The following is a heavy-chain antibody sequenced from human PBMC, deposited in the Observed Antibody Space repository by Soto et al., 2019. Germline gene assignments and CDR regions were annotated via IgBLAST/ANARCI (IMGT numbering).Heavy chain of an antibody. CDR2: IYYSGSS. Sequence: SETLSLTCIVSGDSISSGGYYWSWIRQHPGKGLEWIGYIYYSGSSYYNPSLKSRLTMSVDTSKNQFSLKLISVTAADTAVYYCARDLYSGIYSAFDIWGQGIMVTVSS. CDR3: ARDLYSGIYSAFDI. D-gene: IGHD1-26*01. V-gene: IGHV4-31*03. CDR1: GDSISSGGYY. J-gene: IGHJ3*02.